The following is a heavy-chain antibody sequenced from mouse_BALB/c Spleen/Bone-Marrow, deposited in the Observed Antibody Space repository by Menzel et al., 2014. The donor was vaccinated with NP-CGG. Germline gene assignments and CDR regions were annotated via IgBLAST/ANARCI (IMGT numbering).Heavy chain of an antibody. Sequence: DVMLVESGGGLVQPGGSLRLSCATSGFTFTDYYMNWVRQPPGKALEWLGFIRNKADGYTTEYSTSVKGRFTISRDNSQSIHYLQMNALRGEDSATYCCARDKGSVFFDYWGQGTPLTVSS. CDR1: GFTFTDYY. J-gene: IGHJ2*01. D-gene: IGHD1-3*01. V-gene: IGHV7-3*02. CDR2: IRNKADGYTT. CDR3: ARDKGSVFFDY.